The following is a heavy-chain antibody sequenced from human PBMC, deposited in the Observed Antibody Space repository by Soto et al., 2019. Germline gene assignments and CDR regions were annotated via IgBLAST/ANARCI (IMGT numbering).Heavy chain of an antibody. V-gene: IGHV4-30-2*01. Sequence: SETLSLTCAVSGGSISSGGYSWSWIRQPPGKGLEWIGYIYHSGSTYYNPSLKSRVTISLDTSKNQFSLKLNSVTTADTALYYCARAVGSSGWTDYWGQGTLVTVSS. D-gene: IGHD6-19*01. CDR3: ARAVGSSGWTDY. J-gene: IGHJ4*02. CDR2: IYHSGST. CDR1: GGSISSGGYS.